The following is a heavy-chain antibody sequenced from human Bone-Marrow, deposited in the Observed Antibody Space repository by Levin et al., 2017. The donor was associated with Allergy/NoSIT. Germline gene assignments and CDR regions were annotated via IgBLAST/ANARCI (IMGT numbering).Heavy chain of an antibody. CDR3: ARAGDWESSVWYGTKDYAMEF. D-gene: IGHD6-19*01. CDR1: GISINNYF. J-gene: IGHJ6*02. V-gene: IGHV4-59*01. Sequence: SETLSLTCNVSGISINNYFWSWIRQPPAKGLEWIGYIYSTASSSYNPSLKNRVTISIETSKNQVSLKLRSVTAADTAVYYCARAGDWESSVWYGTKDYAMEFWGQGTTVTVSS. CDR2: IYSTASS.